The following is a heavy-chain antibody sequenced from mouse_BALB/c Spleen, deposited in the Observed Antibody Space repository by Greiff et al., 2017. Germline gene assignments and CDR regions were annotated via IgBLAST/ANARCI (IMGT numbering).Heavy chain of an antibody. CDR2: INPSNGGT. V-gene: IGHV1S81*02. D-gene: IGHD3-3*01. Sequence: VQLQQSGAELVKPGASVKLSCKASGYTFTSYYMYWVKQRPGQGLEWIGEINPSNGGTNFNEKFNSKATLTVDKSSSTAYMQLSSLTSEDSAVYYCTRGGQRRFAYWGQGTLVTVSA. J-gene: IGHJ3*01. CDR1: GYTFTSYY. CDR3: TRGGQRRFAY.